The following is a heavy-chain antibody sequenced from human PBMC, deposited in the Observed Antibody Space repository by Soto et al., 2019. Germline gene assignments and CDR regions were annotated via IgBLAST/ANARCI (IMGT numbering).Heavy chain of an antibody. CDR3: ARGGGTGNSFDP. V-gene: IGHV4-59*01. CDR2: ILYSGST. J-gene: IGHJ5*02. D-gene: IGHD7-27*01. CDR1: GGSISTYY. Sequence: SETLSLTCTVSGGSISTYYWIWIRQAPGKGLEWIGYILYSGSTNYNPSLNSRVTMSLDTSKNQFSLKLSSVTTADMAVYYCARGGGTGNSFDPWSQGSLVTVSS.